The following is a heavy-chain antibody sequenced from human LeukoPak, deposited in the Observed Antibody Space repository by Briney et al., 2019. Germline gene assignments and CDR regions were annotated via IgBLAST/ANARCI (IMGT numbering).Heavy chain of an antibody. D-gene: IGHD3-10*01. CDR1: GYTFTSYY. V-gene: IGHV1-46*01. CDR2: INPSGGST. Sequence: ASVKVSCKASGYTFTSYYMHWVRQAPGQGLELMGIINPSGGSTSYAQKFQGRVTMTRDTYTSTVYMELSSLRSEDTAVYYCARDLGDVMVRGVQGAFDIWGRGTMVTVSS. CDR3: ARDLGDVMVRGVQGAFDI. J-gene: IGHJ3*02.